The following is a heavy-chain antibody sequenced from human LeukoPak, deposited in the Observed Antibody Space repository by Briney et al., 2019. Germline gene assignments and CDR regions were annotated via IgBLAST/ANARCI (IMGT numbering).Heavy chain of an antibody. J-gene: IGHJ4*02. Sequence: GGSLRLSCAASGFTFSNHIMHWVRQAPGKGLEWVSFIRFDGTNRHYVDSVKGRFTISRDNPNNMLYLQMNSLKFDDTAVYYCARDAYHSGDLDQWGEGTLVVVSS. CDR1: GFTFSNHI. CDR2: IRFDGTNR. D-gene: IGHD3/OR15-3a*01. V-gene: IGHV3-30*02. CDR3: ARDAYHSGDLDQ.